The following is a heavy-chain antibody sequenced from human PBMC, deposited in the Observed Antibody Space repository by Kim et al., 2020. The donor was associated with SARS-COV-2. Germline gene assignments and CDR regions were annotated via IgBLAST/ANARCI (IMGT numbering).Heavy chain of an antibody. Sequence: FQGRVTITRETSASTAYMELSSLRSEDTAVYYCARDGTTRNGGYYFDFWGQGALITVSS. V-gene: IGHV1-3*01. J-gene: IGHJ4*02. D-gene: IGHD1-1*01. CDR3: ARDGTTRNGGYYFDF.